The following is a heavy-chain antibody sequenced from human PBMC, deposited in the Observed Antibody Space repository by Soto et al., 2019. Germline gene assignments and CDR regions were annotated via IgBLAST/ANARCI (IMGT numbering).Heavy chain of an antibody. CDR1: GFTFSSYA. D-gene: IGHD1-26*01. CDR3: GRSGAPRKWGPYFFDY. J-gene: IGHJ4*02. CDR2: VSYGGSDK. V-gene: IGHV3-30-3*01. Sequence: QVQLVESGGGVVQPGRSLRLSCAASGFTFSSYAMHWVRQAPGKGLEWVAIVSYGGSDKYYADSVKGRFTISRDNSMNTLYLEMIRLRVEDTAVYYWGRSGAPRKWGPYFFDYWGQGTLVTVSS.